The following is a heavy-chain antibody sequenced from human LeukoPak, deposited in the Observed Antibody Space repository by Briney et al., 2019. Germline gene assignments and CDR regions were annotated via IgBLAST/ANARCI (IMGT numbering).Heavy chain of an antibody. CDR3: AKDYYDSRLSGMDV. CDR2: ISYDGSNK. CDR1: GFTFSSYG. Sequence: GRTLRLSCAASGFTFSSYGMHWVRQAPGKGLEWGAVISYDGSNKYYADSVKGRFTISRDNSKNTLYPQMNSLRAEDTAVYYCAKDYYDSRLSGMDVWGQGTTVTVSS. V-gene: IGHV3-30*18. J-gene: IGHJ6*02. D-gene: IGHD3-22*01.